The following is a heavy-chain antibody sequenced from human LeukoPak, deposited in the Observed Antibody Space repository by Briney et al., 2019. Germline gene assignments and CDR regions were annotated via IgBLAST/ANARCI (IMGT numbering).Heavy chain of an antibody. CDR1: RGSITNSSCY. CDR3: VRDYSNFVQGD. Sequence: SETLSLTCAVFRGSITNSSCYWGWIRQPPGKGLEWIGSIYSGGETHYNPSLNSRVTIFLDTSKNRFSLNLTSVTATDTAVYYCVRDYSNFVQGDWGQGTLVTVSS. V-gene: IGHV4-39*02. CDR2: IYSGGET. J-gene: IGHJ4*02. D-gene: IGHD4-11*01.